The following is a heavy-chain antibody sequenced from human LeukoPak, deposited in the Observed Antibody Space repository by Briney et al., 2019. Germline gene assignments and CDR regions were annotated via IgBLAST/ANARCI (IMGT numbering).Heavy chain of an antibody. J-gene: IGHJ4*02. CDR2: IYYSGST. V-gene: IGHV4-39*07. D-gene: IGHD6-13*01. CDR1: GGSISSSSYY. Sequence: SETLSLTCTVSGGSISSSSYYWGCIRQPPGKGLEWIGSIYYSGSTYYNPSLKSRVTISVDTSKNQFSLKLSSVTAADTAVYYCARDGDSSSWYWGYFDSWGQGTLVTVSS. CDR3: ARDGDSSSWYWGYFDS.